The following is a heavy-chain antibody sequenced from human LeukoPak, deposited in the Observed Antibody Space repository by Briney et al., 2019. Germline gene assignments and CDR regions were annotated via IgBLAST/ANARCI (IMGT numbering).Heavy chain of an antibody. CDR1: GFTFSSYG. Sequence: GRCLRLSCAASGFTFSSYGMHWVRQAPGKGLEWVSYISSSASTKNYADSVKGRFTISRDNAKNTLYLQMKSLRAEDTAVYYCFGPDAFDIWGHGTLVTVSS. CDR2: ISSSASTK. D-gene: IGHD3-10*01. V-gene: IGHV3-48*04. J-gene: IGHJ3*02. CDR3: FGPDAFDI.